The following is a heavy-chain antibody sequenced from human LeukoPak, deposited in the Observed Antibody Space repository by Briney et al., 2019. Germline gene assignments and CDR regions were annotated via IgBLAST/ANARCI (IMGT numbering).Heavy chain of an antibody. D-gene: IGHD6-6*01. V-gene: IGHV4-59*01. Sequence: SETLSLTCTVSGGSISSYYWSWIRQPPGKGLEWVGYIYYSGSTNYNPSLKSRVTISVDTSKNQFSLKLSSVTAADTAVYYCAGDSSSSIYFDYWNQGTLVTVSS. CDR3: AGDSSSSIYFDY. CDR2: IYYSGST. J-gene: IGHJ4*02. CDR1: GGSISSYY.